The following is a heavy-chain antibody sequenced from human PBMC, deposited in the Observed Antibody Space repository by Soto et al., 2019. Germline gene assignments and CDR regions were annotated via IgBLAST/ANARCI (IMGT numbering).Heavy chain of an antibody. CDR1: GGSFSGYY. Sequence: QVQLQQWGAGLLKPSETLSLTCAVYGGSFSGYYWSWIRQPPGKGLEWIGEINHSGSTNYNPSLKSRVTISVDTSKNQFALKLSSVTAADTAVYYCAREPTYYYGSGSYYRQVGRWFDPWGQGTLVTVSS. V-gene: IGHV4-34*01. J-gene: IGHJ5*02. CDR2: INHSGST. CDR3: AREPTYYYGSGSYYRQVGRWFDP. D-gene: IGHD3-10*01.